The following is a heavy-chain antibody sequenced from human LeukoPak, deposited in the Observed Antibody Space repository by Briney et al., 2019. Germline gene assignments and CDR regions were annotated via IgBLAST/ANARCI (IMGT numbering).Heavy chain of an antibody. Sequence: GGSLRLSCAASEFTFPMYWMSWVRQAPGKGLEWVADIKQDGSEKYYVDSVKGRFTISRQNAKNSLFLQMNSLRAEDTAVYYCARGRGFNIAAGAERGPGYYYMDVWGKGTTVTVSS. CDR2: IKQDGSEK. D-gene: IGHD6-25*01. J-gene: IGHJ6*03. V-gene: IGHV3-7*01. CDR1: EFTFPMYW. CDR3: ARGRGFNIAAGAERGPGYYYMDV.